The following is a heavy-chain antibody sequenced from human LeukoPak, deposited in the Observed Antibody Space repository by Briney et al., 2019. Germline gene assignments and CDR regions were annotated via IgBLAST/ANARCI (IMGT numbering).Heavy chain of an antibody. CDR3: ARLPLWFGEQDIDY. V-gene: IGHV3-33*08. CDR1: GFTFSSYA. Sequence: GRSLRLSCAASGFTFSSYAMHWVRQAPGKGLEWVAVIWYDGSNKYYADSVKGRFTISRDNSKNTLYLQMNSLRAEDTAVYYCARLPLWFGEQDIDYWGQGTLVTVSS. D-gene: IGHD3-10*01. CDR2: IWYDGSNK. J-gene: IGHJ4*02.